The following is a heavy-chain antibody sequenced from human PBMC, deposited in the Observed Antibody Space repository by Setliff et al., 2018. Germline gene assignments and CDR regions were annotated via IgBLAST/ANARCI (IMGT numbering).Heavy chain of an antibody. D-gene: IGHD3-9*01. Sequence: VXXAXGRGLEWVAYVRHDGSNENYADSVKGRFTVARDNSRNTLFLQMNSLPAEDTAVYYCATXTHYYSNTGYYCFDYWGQGALVTVSS. J-gene: IGHJ4*02. CDR2: VRHDGSNE. V-gene: IGHV3-30*07. CDR3: ATXTHYYSNTGYYCFDY.